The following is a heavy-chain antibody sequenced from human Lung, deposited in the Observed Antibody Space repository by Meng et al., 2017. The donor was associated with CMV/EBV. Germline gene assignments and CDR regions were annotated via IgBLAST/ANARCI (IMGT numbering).Heavy chain of an antibody. D-gene: IGHD3-10*01. V-gene: IGHV3-33*01. J-gene: IGHJ4*02. CDR3: VRDVSAFGEVVTYHFDF. Sequence: FKFDSFAFHWVRQAPGKGLEWVSVVGYDGRNELYADSVKGRFTISRDNPKNTLYLQMNNLRVEDTALYFCVRDVSAFGEVVTYHFDFWGPGTLVTVSS. CDR2: VGYDGRNE. CDR1: FKFDSFA.